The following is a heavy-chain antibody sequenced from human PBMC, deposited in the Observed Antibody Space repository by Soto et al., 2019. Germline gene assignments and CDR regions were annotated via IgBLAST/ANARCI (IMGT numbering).Heavy chain of an antibody. CDR2: IIPIFGTA. CDR1: GGTFSSYA. CDR3: ARSDYYDSSGSGYAFEI. Sequence: SVKVSCKASGGTFSSYAISWVRQAPGQGLEWMGGIIPIFGTANYAQKFQGRVTITADESTSTAYMELSSLRSEATAAYYCARSDYYDSSGSGYAFEIWGQGTTVTVSS. J-gene: IGHJ3*02. V-gene: IGHV1-69*13. D-gene: IGHD3-22*01.